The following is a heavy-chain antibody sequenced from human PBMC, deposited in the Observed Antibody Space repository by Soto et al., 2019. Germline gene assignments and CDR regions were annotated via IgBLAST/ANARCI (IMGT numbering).Heavy chain of an antibody. CDR2: ISYDGSNK. V-gene: IGHV3-30*18. CDR1: GFTFSSYG. D-gene: IGHD6-19*01. J-gene: IGHJ4*02. CDR3: AKAVGSSGWSFDY. Sequence: QVQLVESGGGVVQPGRSLRLSCAASGFTFSSYGMHWVRQAPGKGLEWVAVISYDGSNKYYADSVKGRFTISRDNSKNTLYLQMNSLRAEDTAVYYCAKAVGSSGWSFDYWGQGTLVTVSS.